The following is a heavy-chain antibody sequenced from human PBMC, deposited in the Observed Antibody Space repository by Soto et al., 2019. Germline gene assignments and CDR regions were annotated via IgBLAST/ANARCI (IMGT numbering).Heavy chain of an antibody. J-gene: IGHJ4*02. D-gene: IGHD6-19*01. Sequence: EVQLVESGGGLVQPGGSLRLSCAASGFTFSDYYMDWVRQAPGKGLECVGRIRNKANSYSTEYAASVKGRFTISRDDSKSSLYLQMDSLKTEDTAVYYCVRSFRSSDLKTFDYWGQGTLVTVSS. CDR3: VRSFRSSDLKTFDY. CDR2: IRNKANSYST. CDR1: GFTFSDYY. V-gene: IGHV3-72*01.